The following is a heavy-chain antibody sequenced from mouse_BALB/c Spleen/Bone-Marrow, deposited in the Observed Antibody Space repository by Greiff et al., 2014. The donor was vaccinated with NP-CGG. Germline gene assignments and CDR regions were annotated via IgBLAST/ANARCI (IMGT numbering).Heavy chain of an antibody. J-gene: IGHJ3*01. V-gene: IGHV1S30*01. CDR2: INPYNGGT. Sequence: EVQGVESGPELVKPGPSVKISCKASGYSFTGYYMHWVKQSHGKSLEWIGEINPYNGGTSYNQKFKGRATLTVDTSSSTAFMELHSLTSEDSLVYYCARQLNGKKVTWGQGILVTVFA. CDR3: ARQLNGKKVT. D-gene: IGHD2-1*01. CDR1: GYSFTGYY.